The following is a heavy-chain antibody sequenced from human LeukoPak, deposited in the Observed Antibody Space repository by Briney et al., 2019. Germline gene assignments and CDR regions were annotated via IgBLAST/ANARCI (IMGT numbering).Heavy chain of an antibody. Sequence: ASVKVSCKASGYTFASYYMHWVRQAPGQGLEWMGIINPSGGSTSYAQKFQGRVTMTRDTSTSTVYMELSSLRSEDTAVYYCARDLRFGEWKVQVWGQGTMVTVSS. D-gene: IGHD3-10*01. V-gene: IGHV1-46*01. CDR1: GYTFASYY. J-gene: IGHJ3*01. CDR3: ARDLRFGEWKVQV. CDR2: INPSGGST.